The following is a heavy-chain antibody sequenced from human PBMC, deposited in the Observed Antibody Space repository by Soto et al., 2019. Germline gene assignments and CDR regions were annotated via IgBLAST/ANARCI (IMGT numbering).Heavy chain of an antibody. CDR2: INLDGSEN. J-gene: IGHJ4*02. Sequence: PGGSLRLSCAAAGFTFSDYWMSWVRQAPGKGLEWVANINLDGSENYYVDYVKGRFTISRDNAKSSLYLQMNSLRAEDTAVYYCATDPHGWGQGTLVTVSS. CDR3: ATDPHG. D-gene: IGHD4-17*01. V-gene: IGHV3-7*01. CDR1: GFTFSDYW.